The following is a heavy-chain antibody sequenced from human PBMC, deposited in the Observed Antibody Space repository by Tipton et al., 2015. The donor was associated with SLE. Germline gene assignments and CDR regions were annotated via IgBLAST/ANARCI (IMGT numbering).Heavy chain of an antibody. CDR2: INHCGIT. J-gene: IGHJ4*02. D-gene: IGHD6-13*01. Sequence: TLSLTCAVYGGSFSGYYLSWLRQPPGLGLEWIGEINHCGITNSNPSLKSRLIISVDTSKNQFSLKLGSVTAADTAVYYCAGAVGTAAGLRDYWGQGTLVTVSS. CDR1: GGSFSGYY. V-gene: IGHV4-34*01. CDR3: AGAVGTAAGLRDY.